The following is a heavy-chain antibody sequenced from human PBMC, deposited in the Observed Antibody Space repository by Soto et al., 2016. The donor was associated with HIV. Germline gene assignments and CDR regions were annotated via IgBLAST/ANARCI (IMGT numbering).Heavy chain of an antibody. CDR2: INADGSST. Sequence: EVQLVESGGGLVQPGGSLRLSCAVSGFTFSTYWMHWVRQAPGKGLMWVARINADGSSTSYADSVKGRFTVSRDNAKNTLYLQMNGLRVEDTAVYYCARDRSFWTGSLYYWGQGTLVTVSS. J-gene: IGHJ4*02. CDR3: ARDRSFWTGSLYY. V-gene: IGHV3-74*01. D-gene: IGHD3-3*01. CDR1: GFTFSTYW.